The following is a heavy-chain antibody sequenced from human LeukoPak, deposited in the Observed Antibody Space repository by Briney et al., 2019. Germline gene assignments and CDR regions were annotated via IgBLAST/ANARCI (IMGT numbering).Heavy chain of an antibody. Sequence: SETLSLTCTVSGGSISNYFWSWIRQPPGKGLEWIGEINHSGSTNYNPSLKSRVTISVDTSKNQFSLKLSSVTAADTAVYYCAVNLNQYDYWGQGTLVTVSS. V-gene: IGHV4-34*01. CDR1: GGSISNYF. CDR2: INHSGST. J-gene: IGHJ4*01. D-gene: IGHD1-20*01. CDR3: AVNLNQYDY.